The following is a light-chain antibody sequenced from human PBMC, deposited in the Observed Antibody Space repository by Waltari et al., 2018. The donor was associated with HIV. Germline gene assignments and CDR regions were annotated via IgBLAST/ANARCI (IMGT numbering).Light chain of an antibody. CDR2: SDN. CDR1: RSTIGSNS. Sequence: QSVLTQPPSASGTVGQRVTISCSGGRSTIGSNSVNWYKQVPGTAPKLLIFSDNQRPSGVPARFSGSKSGTSASLAISGLQSDDEADYYCGSWDDNLNGLFGGGTKLTVL. CDR3: GSWDDNLNGL. J-gene: IGLJ2*01. V-gene: IGLV1-44*01.